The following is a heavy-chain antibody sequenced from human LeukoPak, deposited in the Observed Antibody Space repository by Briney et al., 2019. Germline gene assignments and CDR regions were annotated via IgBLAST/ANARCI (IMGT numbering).Heavy chain of an antibody. J-gene: IGHJ4*02. CDR3: ASHPAGGRNYYDSSGYYPY. Sequence: ASETLSFTCAVSGGSISSGAYSWSWIGQPPGKGLEWIGYISYSGSTYYNPSLKSRVTISVDTSKTQFSLKLSSVTAADTAVYYCASHPAGGRNYYDSSGYYPYWGQGTLVTVSS. V-gene: IGHV4-30-2*03. D-gene: IGHD3-22*01. CDR1: GGSISSGAYS. CDR2: ISYSGST.